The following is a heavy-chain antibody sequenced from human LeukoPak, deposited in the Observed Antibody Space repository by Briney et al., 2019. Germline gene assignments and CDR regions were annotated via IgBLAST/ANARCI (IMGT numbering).Heavy chain of an antibody. CDR2: INPNSGGT. D-gene: IGHD2/OR15-2a*01. V-gene: IGHV1-2*02. CDR3: ARSFLLGKYYYYYMDV. CDR1: GYTFTGYY. Sequence: ASVKVSCKASGYTFTGYYIYWVRQAPGQGLEWMGWINPNSGGTNYAQKFQGRVTMTRDTSISTAYMELSRLRSDDTAVYYCARSFLLGKYYYYYMDVWGKGTTVTISS. J-gene: IGHJ6*03.